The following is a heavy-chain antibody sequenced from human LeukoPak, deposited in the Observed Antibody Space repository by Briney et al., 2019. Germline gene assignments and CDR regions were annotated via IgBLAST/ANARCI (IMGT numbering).Heavy chain of an antibody. CDR1: QFTFSRVA. D-gene: IGHD2-21*01. J-gene: IGHJ6*03. Sequence: GGSLRLSCEASQFTFSRVAMSWIRQAPGTGLEWVSTLSGSGTATYYADSVKGRFTTSRDNSKDTLYLHMDNVRADDAAVYYCAKHLGSHSFLFYYMDVWGAGTSVIVSS. CDR3: AKHLGSHSFLFYYMDV. V-gene: IGHV3-23*01. CDR2: LSGSGTAT.